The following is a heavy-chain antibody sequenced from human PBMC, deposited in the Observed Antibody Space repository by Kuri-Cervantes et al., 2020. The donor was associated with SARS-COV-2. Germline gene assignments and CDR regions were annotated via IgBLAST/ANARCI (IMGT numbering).Heavy chain of an antibody. V-gene: IGHV1-69*04. Sequence: SVKVSCKASGGTFSSYAISWVRQAPGQGLEWMGRIIPILGIANYAQKFQGRVTITADKSTSTAYMELSSLRSEDTAVYYCARHPGVLRYFDWLNFDYWGQGTLVTVSS. D-gene: IGHD3-9*01. CDR1: GGTFSSYA. J-gene: IGHJ4*02. CDR3: ARHPGVLRYFDWLNFDY. CDR2: IIPILGIA.